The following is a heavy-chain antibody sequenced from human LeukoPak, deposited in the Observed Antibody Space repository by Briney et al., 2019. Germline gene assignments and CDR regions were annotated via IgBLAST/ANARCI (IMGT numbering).Heavy chain of an antibody. CDR1: GGTFSSYA. CDR2: IIPIFGTA. J-gene: IGHJ4*02. D-gene: IGHD2-21*01. V-gene: IGHV1-69*13. CDR3: AKSGGPTSILFGY. Sequence: SVKVSCKASGGTFSSYAIRWVRQAPGQGLEWMGGIIPIFGTANYAQKFQGRVTITADESTSTAYMELSSLRSEDTAVYYCAKSGGPTSILFGYWGQGTLVTVSS.